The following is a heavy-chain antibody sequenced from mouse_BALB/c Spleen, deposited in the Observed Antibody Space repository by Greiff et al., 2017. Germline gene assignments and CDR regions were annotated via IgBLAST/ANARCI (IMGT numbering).Heavy chain of an antibody. Sequence: VQLQQSGPGLVQPSQSLSITCTVSGFSLTSYGVHWVRQSPGKGLEWLGVIWSGGSTDYNAAFISRLSISKDNSKSQVFFKMNSLQANDTAIYYCAADRGDYDAYYYAMDYWGQGTSVTVSS. V-gene: IGHV2-2*02. CDR2: IWSGGST. CDR3: AADRGDYDAYYYAMDY. D-gene: IGHD2-4*01. J-gene: IGHJ4*01. CDR1: GFSLTSYG.